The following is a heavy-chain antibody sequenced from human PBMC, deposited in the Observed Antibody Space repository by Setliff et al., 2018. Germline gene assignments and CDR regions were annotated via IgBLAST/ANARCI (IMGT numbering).Heavy chain of an antibody. D-gene: IGHD6-13*01. CDR2: IYYSGST. J-gene: IGHJ6*02. V-gene: IGHV4-39*07. Sequence: PSETLSLTCTVSGGSISSSSYYWGWIRQPPGKGLEWIGSIYYSGSTYYNPSLKSRVTISVDTSKNQFSLKLSSVTAADTAVYYCARVSMYSSSWYYYYYGMDVWGQGTTDTVSS. CDR1: GGSISSSSYY. CDR3: ARVSMYSSSWYYYYYGMDV.